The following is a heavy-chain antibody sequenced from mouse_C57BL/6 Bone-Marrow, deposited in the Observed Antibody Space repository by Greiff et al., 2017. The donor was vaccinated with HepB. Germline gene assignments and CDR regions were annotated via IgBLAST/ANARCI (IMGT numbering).Heavy chain of an antibody. CDR1: GYTFTSYG. V-gene: IGHV1-81*01. J-gene: IGHJ2*01. CDR3: ARRDYYGSSPYYFDY. Sequence: QVQLQQSGAELARPGASVKLSCKASGYTFTSYGISWVKQRTGQGLEWIGEIYPRSGNTYYNEKFKGKATLTADKSSSTAYMELRSLTSEDSAVYFWARRDYYGSSPYYFDYWGQGTTLTVSS. CDR2: IYPRSGNT. D-gene: IGHD1-1*01.